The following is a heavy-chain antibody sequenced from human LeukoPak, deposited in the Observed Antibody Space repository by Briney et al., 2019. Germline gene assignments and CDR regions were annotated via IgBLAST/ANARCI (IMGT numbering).Heavy chain of an antibody. V-gene: IGHV3-21*01. J-gene: IGHJ6*02. Sequence: GGSLRLSCAASGFTFSSYSMNWVRRAPGKGLEWVSSISSSSSYIYYADSVKGRFTISRDNAKNSLYLQMNSLRAEDTAVYYCARDPGGFMDVWGQGTTVTVSS. CDR2: ISSSSSYI. CDR1: GFTFSSYS. CDR3: ARDPGGFMDV.